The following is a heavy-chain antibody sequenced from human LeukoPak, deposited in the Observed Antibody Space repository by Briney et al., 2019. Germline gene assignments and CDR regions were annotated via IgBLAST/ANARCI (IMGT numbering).Heavy chain of an antibody. CDR3: ARELQYYGDHTGSWFDP. V-gene: IGHV1-69*05. CDR1: GGTFSSYA. J-gene: IGHJ5*02. D-gene: IGHD4-17*01. CDR2: IIPIFGTA. Sequence: SVKVSCKASGGTFSSYAISWVRQAPGHGREWMGRIIPIFGTANYAQKFQGRVTITTDESTSTAYMELSSLRSEDTAVYYCARELQYYGDHTGSWFDPWGQGSLVTVSS.